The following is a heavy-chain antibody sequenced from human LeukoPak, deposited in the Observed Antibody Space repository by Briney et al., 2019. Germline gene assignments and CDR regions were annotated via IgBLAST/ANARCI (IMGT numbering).Heavy chain of an antibody. CDR3: ARVELTRWLQDAFDI. Sequence: SGTLSLTCAVSSGSIFSSNWWSWVRQPPGKGLEWIGQIFHSGSTSYSPSLKSRVTISVDKSKNQFSLKLTSVTAADTAVYYCARVELTRWLQDAFDIWGQGTMVTVSS. V-gene: IGHV4-4*02. J-gene: IGHJ3*02. D-gene: IGHD4-17*01. CDR1: SGSIFSSNW. CDR2: IFHSGST.